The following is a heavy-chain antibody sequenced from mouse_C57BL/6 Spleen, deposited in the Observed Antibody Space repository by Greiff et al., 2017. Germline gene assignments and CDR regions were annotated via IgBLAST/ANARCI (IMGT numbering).Heavy chain of an antibody. CDR1: GYTFTDYY. CDR2: IYPGSGNT. J-gene: IGHJ3*01. D-gene: IGHD1-1*01. Sequence: QVQLQQSGAELVRPGASVKLSCKASGYTFTDYYINWVKQRPGQGLEWIARIYPGSGNTYYNEKFKGKATLTAEKSSSTAYMQLSSLTSEDSAVYFCAIYYYGSRSSWFAYWGQGTLVTVSA. V-gene: IGHV1-76*01. CDR3: AIYYYGSRSSWFAY.